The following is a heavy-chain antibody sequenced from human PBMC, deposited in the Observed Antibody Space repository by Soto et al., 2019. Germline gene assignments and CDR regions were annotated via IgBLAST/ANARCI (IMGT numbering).Heavy chain of an antibody. J-gene: IGHJ4*02. CDR2: ISYDGSNK. CDR3: AKMWGYCSSTSCNDY. D-gene: IGHD2-2*01. CDR1: GFTFSSYG. V-gene: IGHV3-30*18. Sequence: GSLRLSCAASGFTFSSYGMHWVRQAPGKGLEWVAVISYDGSNKYYADSVKGRFTISRDNSKNTLYLQMNSLRAEDTAVYYCAKMWGYCSSTSCNDYWGQGTLVTVSS.